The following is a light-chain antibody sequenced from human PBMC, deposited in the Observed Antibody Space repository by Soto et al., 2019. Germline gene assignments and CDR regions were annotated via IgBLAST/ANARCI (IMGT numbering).Light chain of an antibody. CDR3: SSYTSSSTLVV. Sequence: ALTQPASVSGSPGQSITISCTGTSSDVGGYNYVSWYQQHPGKAPKLMIYDVSNRPSGVSNRFSGSKSGNTASLTISGLQAEDEGDYYCSSYTSSSTLVVFGGGTKLTVL. CDR2: DVS. CDR1: SSDVGGYNY. V-gene: IGLV2-14*01. J-gene: IGLJ2*01.